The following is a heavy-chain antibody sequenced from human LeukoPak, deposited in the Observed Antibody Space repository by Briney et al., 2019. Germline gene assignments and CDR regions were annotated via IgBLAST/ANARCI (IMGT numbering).Heavy chain of an antibody. V-gene: IGHV4-31*03. CDR1: GASIGSGGYY. J-gene: IGHJ4*02. CDR3: ARALPTTGSAY. D-gene: IGHD2-15*01. Sequence: SETLSLTCTVSGASIGSGGYYWSWIRQHPGKGLEWIGCIFYSGSTFYNPSLKSRVTISVDTSKNQFSLKLSSVTAAATAVYYCARALPTTGSAYWGQGTQVTVYS. CDR2: IFYSGST.